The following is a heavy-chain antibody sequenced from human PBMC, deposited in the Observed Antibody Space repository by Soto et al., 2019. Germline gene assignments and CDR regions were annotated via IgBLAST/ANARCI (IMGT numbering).Heavy chain of an antibody. J-gene: IGHJ6*02. Sequence: PGGSLRLSCAASGFTFSSYAMSWVRQAPGKGLEWVSAISGSGGSTYYADSVKGRFTISRDNSKNTLYLQMNSLRAEDTAVYYCAKSSEDIVVVPAAMGHYYYYYGMDVWGQGTTVTVSS. CDR3: AKSSEDIVVVPAAMGHYYYYYGMDV. CDR1: GFTFSSYA. CDR2: ISGSGGST. V-gene: IGHV3-23*01. D-gene: IGHD2-2*01.